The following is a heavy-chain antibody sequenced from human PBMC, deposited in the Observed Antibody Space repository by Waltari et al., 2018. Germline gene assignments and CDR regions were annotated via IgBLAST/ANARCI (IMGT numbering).Heavy chain of an antibody. CDR1: VGTSSSYA. J-gene: IGHJ6*03. CDR2: IIPIFGTA. Sequence: SGAEAKKPRSSVKVPCKASVGTSSSYATSWVRQAPGQALEWMGGIIPIFGTANYAQKFQGRVTITVDESTSTAYMELSSLRSEDTAVYYCARCSGLRLGWYYMDVWGKGTTVTVSS. CDR3: ARCSGLRLGWYYMDV. V-gene: IGHV1-69*01. D-gene: IGHD3-10*01.